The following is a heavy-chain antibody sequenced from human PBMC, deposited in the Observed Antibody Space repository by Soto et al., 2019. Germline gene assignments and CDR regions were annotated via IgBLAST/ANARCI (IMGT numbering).Heavy chain of an antibody. J-gene: IGHJ6*01. Sequence: SVKVSCKASGFTFTSSAVQWVRQARGQRLEWIGWIVVGSGNTNYAQKFQERVTITRDMSTSTAYMELSSLRSEDTAVYYCAAANYYDSSGYYYYYYGLDVWGQGTTVTVSS. D-gene: IGHD3-22*01. CDR2: IVVGSGNT. CDR3: AAANYYDSSGYYYYYYGLDV. V-gene: IGHV1-58*01. CDR1: GFTFTSSA.